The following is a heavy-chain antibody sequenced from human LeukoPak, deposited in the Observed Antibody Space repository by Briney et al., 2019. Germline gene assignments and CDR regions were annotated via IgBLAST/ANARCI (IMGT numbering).Heavy chain of an antibody. CDR1: GFTFRNYW. D-gene: IGHD5-12*01. CDR3: VRDGGVNGYDLLDY. J-gene: IGHJ4*02. Sequence: GGSLRLSCAASGFTFRNYWMTWVRQAPGKGLEWVAHINQDGSEEHYVDSAKARFTISRDNAKNSLSLQMNSLRAEDTAVYYSVRDGGVNGYDLLDYWGQGTLVTVSS. V-gene: IGHV3-7*01. CDR2: INQDGSEE.